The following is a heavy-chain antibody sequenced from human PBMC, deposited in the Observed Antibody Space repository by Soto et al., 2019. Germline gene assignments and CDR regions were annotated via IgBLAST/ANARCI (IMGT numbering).Heavy chain of an antibody. CDR3: VQSRCGGDCLQSYSSHSYYGLDV. D-gene: IGHD2-21*02. CDR2: IYWDDAK. CDR1: GLSLSTTGVG. Sequence: QITLKESGPPLVKPTQTLTLTCTFSGLSLSTTGVGVGWIRQPPGKALEWLALIYWDDAKRYSPSLKSRLTIAKDTSKNQVVPTRHNMDPVDTATYYCVQSRCGGDCLQSYSSHSYYGLDVWGQGTTVTVSS. J-gene: IGHJ6*02. V-gene: IGHV2-5*02.